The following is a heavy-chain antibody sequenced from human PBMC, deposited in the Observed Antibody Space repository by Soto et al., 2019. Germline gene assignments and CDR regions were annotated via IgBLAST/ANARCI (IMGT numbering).Heavy chain of an antibody. V-gene: IGHV3-48*02. Sequence: PGGSLRLSCAASGFTFSSYSMNWVRQAPGKGLEWVSYISSSSSTIYYADSVKGRFTISRDNAKNSLYLQMNSLRDEDTAVYYCARDRERYDFWSGYYDYYYGMDVWGQGTTVTVSS. CDR3: ARDRERYDFWSGYYDYYYGMDV. J-gene: IGHJ6*02. CDR1: GFTFSSYS. CDR2: ISSSSSTI. D-gene: IGHD3-3*01.